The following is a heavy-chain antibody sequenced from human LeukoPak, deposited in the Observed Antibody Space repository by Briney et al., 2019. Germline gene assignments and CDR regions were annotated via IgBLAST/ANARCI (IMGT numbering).Heavy chain of an antibody. D-gene: IGHD3-10*01. CDR1: GYTFTSYY. CDR2: INPSGGST. J-gene: IGHJ6*04. Sequence: ASVKVSCKASGYTFTSYYMHWVRQAPGQGLEWMGIINPSGGSTSYAQKFQGRVTMTADTSTSIVYMELRSLRPDDTAVYYCARGPYYGSGSRADGMDVWVKGTTVTVSS. V-gene: IGHV1-46*01. CDR3: ARGPYYGSGSRADGMDV.